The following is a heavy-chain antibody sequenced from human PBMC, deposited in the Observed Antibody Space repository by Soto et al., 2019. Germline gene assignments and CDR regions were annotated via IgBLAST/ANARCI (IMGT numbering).Heavy chain of an antibody. CDR2: ISSSSSYI. Sequence: GSLRLSCAASGFTFSSYSMNWVRQAPGKGLEWVSSISSSSSYIYYADSVKGRFTISRDNAKNSLYLQMNSLRAEDTAVYYCARGRITIFGVVLYGMDVWGQGTTVTVSS. CDR3: ARGRITIFGVVLYGMDV. V-gene: IGHV3-21*01. J-gene: IGHJ6*02. D-gene: IGHD3-3*01. CDR1: GFTFSSYS.